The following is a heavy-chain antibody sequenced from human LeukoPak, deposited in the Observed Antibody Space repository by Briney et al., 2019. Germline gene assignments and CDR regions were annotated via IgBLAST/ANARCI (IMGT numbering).Heavy chain of an antibody. D-gene: IGHD5-24*01. CDR1: GYTFTNFG. CDR2: ISAYNGNT. J-gene: IGHJ4*02. V-gene: IGHV1-18*01. CDR3: ARERTADGYHPEDD. Sequence: GASVKVSCKASGYTFTNFGISWVRQAPGQGLEWIGWISAYNGNTNYAQKFQGRVTMTTDTSTNTAYMDLRSLRSDDTAVYYCARERTADGYHPEDDWGQGTLVTVSS.